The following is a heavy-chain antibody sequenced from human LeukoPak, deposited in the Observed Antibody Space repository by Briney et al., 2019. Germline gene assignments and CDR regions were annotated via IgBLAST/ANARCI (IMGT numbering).Heavy chain of an antibody. D-gene: IGHD1-14*01. V-gene: IGHV3-66*04. CDR1: GFTVGYNY. CDR2: IYNSGST. CDR3: ARRSNPPGRIDH. J-gene: IGHJ4*02. Sequence: GGSLRLSCAASGFTVGYNYMTWVRQAPGKGLEWVAAIYNSGSTYYADPVKGRFTIYRDNSKNTMYLQMKSLKGEDTAVYYCARRSNPPGRIDHWGQGTLVTVSS.